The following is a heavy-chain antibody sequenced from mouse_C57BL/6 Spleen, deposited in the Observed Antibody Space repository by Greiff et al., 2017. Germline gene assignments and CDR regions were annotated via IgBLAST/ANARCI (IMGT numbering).Heavy chain of an antibody. J-gene: IGHJ1*03. D-gene: IGHD1-1*01. CDR3: ARDPDYYGSSYLYWYFDV. V-gene: IGHV5-17*01. Sequence: EVHLVESGGGLVKPGGSLKLSCAASGFTFSDYGMHWVRQAPEKGLEWVAYISSGSSTIYYADTVKGRFTISRDNAKNTLFLQMTSLRSEDTAMYYCARDPDYYGSSYLYWYFDVWGTGTTVTVSS. CDR2: ISSGSSTI. CDR1: GFTFSDYG.